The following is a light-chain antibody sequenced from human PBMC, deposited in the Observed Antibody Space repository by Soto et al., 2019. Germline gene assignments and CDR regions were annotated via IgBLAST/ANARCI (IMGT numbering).Light chain of an antibody. CDR2: DVN. CDR3: SSYTTSTTYV. CDR1: SSDVGSFNR. J-gene: IGLJ1*01. V-gene: IGLV2-18*02. Sequence: QCVLTQPPSASGSPGQSVAISCTGASSDVGSFNRVSWYQQAPGTAPKLIIYDVNNRPSGVPDRFSGSKSGNTASLTISGLQAEDEADYYCSSYTTSTTYVFGTGTKVTVL.